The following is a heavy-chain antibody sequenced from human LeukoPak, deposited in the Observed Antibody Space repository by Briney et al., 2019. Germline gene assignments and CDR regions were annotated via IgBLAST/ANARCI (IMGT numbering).Heavy chain of an antibody. Sequence: PSETLSLTCAVYGGSFSGYYWSWIRQPPGKGLEWIGEINHGGSTNYNPSLKSRVTISVDTSKNQFSLKLSSVTAADTAVYYCARGDSGSYYWIDYWGQGTLVTVSS. J-gene: IGHJ4*02. CDR3: ARGDSGSYYWIDY. D-gene: IGHD1-26*01. CDR1: GGSFSGYY. V-gene: IGHV4-34*01. CDR2: INHGGST.